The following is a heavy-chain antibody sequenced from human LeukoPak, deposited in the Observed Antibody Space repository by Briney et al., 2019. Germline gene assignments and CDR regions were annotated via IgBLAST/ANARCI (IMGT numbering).Heavy chain of an antibody. D-gene: IGHD1-26*01. CDR2: ISGDNGNT. V-gene: IGHV1-18*01. J-gene: IGHJ4*02. CDR3: ARDRYGVRSGSCDY. Sequence: ASVKVSCKASGYTFTSYGISWVRQAPGQGLEWMGWISGDNGNTDYAQNLQGRVTMTTDTSTSTAYMELRSLRYDDTAVYYCARDRYGVRSGSCDYWGQGTLVTVSS. CDR1: GYTFTSYG.